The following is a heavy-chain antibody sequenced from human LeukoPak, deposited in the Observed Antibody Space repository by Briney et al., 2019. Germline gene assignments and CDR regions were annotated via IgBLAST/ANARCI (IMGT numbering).Heavy chain of an antibody. V-gene: IGHV3-53*01. CDR2: IYSGGRT. D-gene: IGHD5-18*01. J-gene: IGHJ4*02. Sequence: GGSLRLSCAVSGLSVSSNYMRWVRQAPGKGLEWVSVIYSGGRTFYADSVKGRFSISRDNSKNTIYLQMDRLRVEDTAVYYCARERGGDGYCFDHWGQGTLVTVSS. CDR3: ARERGGDGYCFDH. CDR1: GLSVSSNY.